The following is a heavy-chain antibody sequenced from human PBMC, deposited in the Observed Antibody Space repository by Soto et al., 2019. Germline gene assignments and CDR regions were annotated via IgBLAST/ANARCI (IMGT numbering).Heavy chain of an antibody. V-gene: IGHV3-21*01. CDR1: GFTFSSYS. D-gene: IGHD5-12*01. CDR3: ARDPIVATSTPFDY. J-gene: IGHJ4*02. Sequence: GGSLRLSCAASGFTFSSYSMNWVRQAPGKGLEWVSSISNSSSNKYYADSVKGRFTISRDNSKNSLYLEMNSLRAEDTAVYYCARDPIVATSTPFDYWGQGTLVTVSS. CDR2: ISNSSSNK.